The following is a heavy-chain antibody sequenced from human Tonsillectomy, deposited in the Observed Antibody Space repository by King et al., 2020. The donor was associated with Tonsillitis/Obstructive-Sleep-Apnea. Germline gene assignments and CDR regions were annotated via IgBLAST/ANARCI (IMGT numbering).Heavy chain of an antibody. Sequence: VQLVESGGGVVQPGRSLRLSCAASGFTFSSYAMHWVRQAPGKGLEWVAVISYDGSNKYYADSVKGRFTISRDNSKNTLYLQMNSLRAEDTAVYYCARAEVGIVVVVAANIDYWGQGTLVTVSS. J-gene: IGHJ4*02. V-gene: IGHV3-30*01. D-gene: IGHD2-15*01. CDR2: ISYDGSNK. CDR1: GFTFSSYA. CDR3: ARAEVGIVVVVAANIDY.